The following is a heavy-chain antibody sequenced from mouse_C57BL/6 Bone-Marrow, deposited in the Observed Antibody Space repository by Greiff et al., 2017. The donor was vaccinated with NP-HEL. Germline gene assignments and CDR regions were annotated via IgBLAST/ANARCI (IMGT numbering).Heavy chain of an antibody. Sequence: QVQLQQPGAELVKPGASVKLSCKASGYTFTSYWMQWVKQRPGQGLEWIGEIDPSDSYTNYNQKFKGKATLTVDTSSSTASMQLSSLTSEDSAVYYCAREKAYYYGSSYYFDYWGQGTTLTVSS. CDR3: AREKAYYYGSSYYFDY. J-gene: IGHJ2*01. D-gene: IGHD1-1*01. V-gene: IGHV1-50*01. CDR2: IDPSDSYT. CDR1: GYTFTSYW.